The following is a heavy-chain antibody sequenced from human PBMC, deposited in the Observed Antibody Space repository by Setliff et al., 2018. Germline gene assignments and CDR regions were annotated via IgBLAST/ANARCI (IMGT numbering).Heavy chain of an antibody. V-gene: IGHV1-58*01. Sequence: SVKVSCKASGFTFTSSAVQWVRQARGQRLEWIGWIVVGSGNTNYAQKFQERVTITRDMSTSTAYMELSSLRSEDTAVYYCAAKTLGAQRGSDYWGQGTPVTVSS. D-gene: IGHD1-26*01. CDR2: IVVGSGNT. J-gene: IGHJ4*02. CDR1: GFTFTSSA. CDR3: AAKTLGAQRGSDY.